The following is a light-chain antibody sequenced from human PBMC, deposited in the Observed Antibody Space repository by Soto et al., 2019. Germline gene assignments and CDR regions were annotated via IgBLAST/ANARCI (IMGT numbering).Light chain of an antibody. CDR2: GAS. Sequence: EIVLTQSPGTLSLSPGERATLSCRASQSVSSSYLAWYQQKPGRAPRLLIYGASSRATGIPDRFSGSGSGTDFTLTISRLEPEDFAVYYCQQYGTALFTFGPGTTVDIK. CDR3: QQYGTALFT. J-gene: IGKJ3*01. V-gene: IGKV3-20*01. CDR1: QSVSSSY.